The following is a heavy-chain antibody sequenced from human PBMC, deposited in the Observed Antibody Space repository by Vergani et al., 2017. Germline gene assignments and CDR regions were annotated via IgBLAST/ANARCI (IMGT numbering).Heavy chain of an antibody. D-gene: IGHD3-10*01. Sequence: QVQLQESGPGLVKPSETLSLTCTVSGGSISSYYWSWIRQPAGKGLEWIGRIYTSGSTNYNPSLKSRVTMSVDTTKNQFSLKLSSVTAADTAVYYCARDHSSTRDQLLLFGELFLDAFDIWGQGTMVTVSS. J-gene: IGHJ3*02. CDR3: ARDHSSTRDQLLLFGELFLDAFDI. V-gene: IGHV4-4*07. CDR1: GGSISSYY. CDR2: IYTSGST.